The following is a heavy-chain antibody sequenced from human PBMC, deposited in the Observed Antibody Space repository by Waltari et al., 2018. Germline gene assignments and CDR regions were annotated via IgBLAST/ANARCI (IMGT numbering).Heavy chain of an antibody. CDR3: ARVSYGDYVVGAFDI. CDR2: IYYSGST. V-gene: IGHV4-39*07. J-gene: IGHJ3*02. CDR1: GGSISSSSYY. D-gene: IGHD4-17*01. Sequence: QLQLQESGPGLVKPSETLSLTCTVSGGSISSSSYYWGWIRHPPGKGLEWIGSIYYSGSTYYNPSLKSRVTISVDTSKNQFSLKLSSVTAADTAVYYCARVSYGDYVVGAFDIWGQGTMVTVSS.